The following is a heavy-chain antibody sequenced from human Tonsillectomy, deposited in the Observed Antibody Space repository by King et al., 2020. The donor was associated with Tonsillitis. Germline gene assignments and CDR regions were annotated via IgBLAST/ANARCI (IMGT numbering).Heavy chain of an antibody. J-gene: IGHJ4*02. D-gene: IGHD3-16*01. CDR2: INPNSGGT. CDR1: GYTFTGYY. V-gene: IGHV1-2*02. CDR3: ATDWRLGELCLPGY. Sequence: QLVQSGAEVKKPGASVKVSCKTSGYTFTGYYIHWVRQAPGQGLEWMGWINPNSGGTYYAQKFQGRVTMTRDTSISTAYMQLSRLRSDDTAVYYCATDWRLGELCLPGYWGQGTLVTVSS.